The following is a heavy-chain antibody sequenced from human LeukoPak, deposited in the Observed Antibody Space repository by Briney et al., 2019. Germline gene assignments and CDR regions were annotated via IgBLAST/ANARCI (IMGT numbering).Heavy chain of an antibody. V-gene: IGHV3-21*01. CDR1: GFTFSSYS. D-gene: IGHD1-1*01. CDR2: ISSSTNYI. CDR3: ARDGTGMDYDNWFDP. Sequence: GGSLRLSCAASGFTFSSYSMNWVRQAPGKGLEWVSSISSSTNYIYYEDSVKGRFTISRDNAKNSLYLQMNSLRAEDTAVYYCARDGTGMDYDNWFDPWGQGTLVTVSS. J-gene: IGHJ5*02.